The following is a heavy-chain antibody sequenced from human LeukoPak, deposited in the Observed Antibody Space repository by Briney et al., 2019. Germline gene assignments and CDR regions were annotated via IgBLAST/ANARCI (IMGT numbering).Heavy chain of an antibody. D-gene: IGHD3-22*01. J-gene: IGHJ4*02. V-gene: IGHV3-23*01. Sequence: GGSLRLSCAASGFTFSSYAMSWVRQAPGKGLEWVSAISGSGGSTYYADSVKGRFTISRDNSKNTLYLQMNSLRAEDTAVYYCAKGVSYYYDSSGYFDYWGQGTLVTVSS. CDR1: GFTFSSYA. CDR2: ISGSGGST. CDR3: AKGVSYYYDSSGYFDY.